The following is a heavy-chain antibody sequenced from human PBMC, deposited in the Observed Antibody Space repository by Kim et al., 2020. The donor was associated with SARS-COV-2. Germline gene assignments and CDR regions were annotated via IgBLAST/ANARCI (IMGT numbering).Heavy chain of an antibody. Sequence: YNPSLNIRVTISVDTSKTHFSLKLSSVTATDTAVYYCARVLDSSGYYFDYWGQGTLVTVSS. V-gene: IGHV4-31*02. CDR3: ARVLDSSGYYFDY. D-gene: IGHD3-22*01. J-gene: IGHJ4*02.